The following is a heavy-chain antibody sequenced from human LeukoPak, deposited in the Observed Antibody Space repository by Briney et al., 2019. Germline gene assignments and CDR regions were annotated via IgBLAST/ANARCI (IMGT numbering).Heavy chain of an antibody. Sequence: SETLSLTCTVSGGSINSYYWSWIRQPPGKGLEWIGYIYYGGSTNYNPSLKSRVTISVDTSKNQFSLKLSSVTAADTAVYYCARSLYSSNWYYFDYWGQGTLVTVSS. J-gene: IGHJ4*02. CDR3: ARSLYSSNWYYFDY. CDR1: GGSINSYY. D-gene: IGHD6-13*01. CDR2: IYYGGST. V-gene: IGHV4-59*01.